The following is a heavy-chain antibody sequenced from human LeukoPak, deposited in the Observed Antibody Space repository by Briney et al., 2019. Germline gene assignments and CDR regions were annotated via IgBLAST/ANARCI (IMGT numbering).Heavy chain of an antibody. V-gene: IGHV4-61*02. J-gene: IGHJ6*02. CDR1: GGSISSGSYY. D-gene: IGHD2-2*01. CDR2: IYTSGST. CDR3: ASGYCSSTSCHPPYYGMDV. Sequence: SQTLSLTCTVSGGSISSGSYYWSWIRQPAGKGLEWIGRIYTSGSTNYNPSLKSRVTISVDTSKNQFSLKLSSVTAADTAVYYCASGYCSSTSCHPPYYGMDVWGQGTTVTVS.